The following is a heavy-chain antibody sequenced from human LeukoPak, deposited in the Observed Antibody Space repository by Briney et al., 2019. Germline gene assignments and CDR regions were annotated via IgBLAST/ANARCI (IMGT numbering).Heavy chain of an antibody. CDR2: IFYSGTT. Sequence: SETLSLTCTVSGASISSSSDSWGWIRQPPGKGLEWIGSIFYSGTTYYNVSLKSRVTISVDTSKNQFSLRLSSVTAADTAVYYCARHRWTGTFNFDYWGQGTLVTVSS. D-gene: IGHD1-1*01. J-gene: IGHJ4*02. V-gene: IGHV4-39*01. CDR1: GASISSSSDS. CDR3: ARHRWTGTFNFDY.